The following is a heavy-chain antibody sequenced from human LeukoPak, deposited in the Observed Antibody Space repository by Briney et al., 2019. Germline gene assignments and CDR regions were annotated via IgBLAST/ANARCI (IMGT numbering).Heavy chain of an antibody. D-gene: IGHD2-2*01. Sequence: GASVKDSCKASGYTFSSYDINWVRQAIGQGLEWMGWMNPNSGNTDYAQKFQGRVTMTRNTSISTAYMELSSLRSGDTAVYYCARDCSSTSCYVYYMDVWGKGTTVTVSS. J-gene: IGHJ6*03. CDR3: ARDCSSTSCYVYYMDV. CDR2: MNPNSGNT. V-gene: IGHV1-8*01. CDR1: GYTFSSYD.